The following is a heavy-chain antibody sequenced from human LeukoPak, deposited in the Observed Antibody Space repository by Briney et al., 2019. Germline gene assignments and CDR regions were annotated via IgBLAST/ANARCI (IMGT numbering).Heavy chain of an antibody. J-gene: IGHJ4*02. D-gene: IGHD2-15*01. V-gene: IGHV4-38-2*02. CDR3: ARTLGVVAATPDYFDY. CDR1: GYSISSGYY. Sequence: SETLSLTCTVSGYSISSGYYWGWIRQPPGKGLEWIGSIYHSGSTYYNPSLKSRVTISVDTSKNQFSLKLSSVTAADTAVYYCARTLGVVAATPDYFDYWGQGTLVTVSS. CDR2: IYHSGST.